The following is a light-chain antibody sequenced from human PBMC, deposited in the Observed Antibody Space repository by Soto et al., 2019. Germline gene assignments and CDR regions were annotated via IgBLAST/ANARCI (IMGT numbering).Light chain of an antibody. J-gene: IGLJ2*01. Sequence: QSVLTQPPSASGTPGQRVTFSCSGSNSNIGSNPVNWYQQLPGTAPRLLIYSNNQRPSGVPDRFSGSKSGPSASLAISWLLSEDEADYFCSTWDDSLAGLVIFGGGTQLTVL. CDR1: NSNIGSNP. V-gene: IGLV1-44*01. CDR2: SNN. CDR3: STWDDSLAGLVI.